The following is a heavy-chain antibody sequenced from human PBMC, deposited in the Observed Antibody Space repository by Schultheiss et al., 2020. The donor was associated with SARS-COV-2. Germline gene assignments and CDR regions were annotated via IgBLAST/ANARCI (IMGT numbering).Heavy chain of an antibody. CDR3: ARGAYKQWLTH. V-gene: IGHV3-13*01. J-gene: IGHJ4*02. D-gene: IGHD6-19*01. CDR2: IGTAGDT. CDR1: GFTFSSYG. Sequence: GGSLRLSCAASGFTFSSYGMHWVRQATGKGLEWVSAIGTAGDTYYADSVKGRFTISRENAKNSLYLQMNSLRAGDTAVYYCARGAYKQWLTHWGQGTLVTVSS.